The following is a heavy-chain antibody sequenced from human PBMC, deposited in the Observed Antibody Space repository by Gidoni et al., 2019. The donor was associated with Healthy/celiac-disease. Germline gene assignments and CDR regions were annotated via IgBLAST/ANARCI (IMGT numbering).Heavy chain of an antibody. D-gene: IGHD3-22*01. J-gene: IGHJ4*02. CDR3: ARGISGYYYSYFDY. V-gene: IGHV3-33*01. CDR1: GFPFSSDG. CDR2: IWYDGSNK. Sequence: QVQLVESGGGVVQPGRSLRPSCAAAGFPFSSDGMHWVRQAPGKGLEWVVVIWYDGSNKYYADSVKGRFTISRDNSKNTLYLQMNSLRAEDTAVYYCARGISGYYYSYFDYWGQGTLVTVSS.